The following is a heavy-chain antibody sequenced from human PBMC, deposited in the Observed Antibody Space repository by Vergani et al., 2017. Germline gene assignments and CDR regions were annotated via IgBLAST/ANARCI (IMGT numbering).Heavy chain of an antibody. D-gene: IGHD2-15*01. CDR3: ATLGGYCSGCSCYAINYYYYYMDV. CDR1: GFTFSSYA. J-gene: IGHJ6*03. Sequence: QVQLVESGGGVVQPGRSLRLSCAASGFTFSSYAMHWVRQAPGKGLGWVAVISYDGSNKYYSDSVKGRFTIARDNSKNTLYLQMNSLRAEATAVYYCATLGGYCSGCSCYAINYYYYYMDVWGKGTTVTVSS. CDR2: ISYDGSNK. V-gene: IGHV3-30-3*01.